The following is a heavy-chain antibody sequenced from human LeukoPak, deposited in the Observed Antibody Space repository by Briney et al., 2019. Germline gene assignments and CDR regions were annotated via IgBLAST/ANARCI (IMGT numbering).Heavy chain of an antibody. V-gene: IGHV4-34*01. CDR3: TRQYSSSYYSDY. CDR1: GGSFSGFY. Sequence: SETLSLTCAVSGGSFSGFYWSRIRQPPGGGLEWIADINHSGTTNYNPSLKSRVTISVDTSKNQFSLNLKSMTAADTAVYYCTRQYSSSYYSDYWGQGTLVTVSS. J-gene: IGHJ4*02. D-gene: IGHD6-6*01. CDR2: INHSGTT.